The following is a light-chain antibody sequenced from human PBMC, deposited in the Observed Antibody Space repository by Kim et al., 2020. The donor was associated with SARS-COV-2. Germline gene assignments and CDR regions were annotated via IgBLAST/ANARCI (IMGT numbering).Light chain of an antibody. V-gene: IGLV3-9*01. CDR3: QVWDNSVV. Sequence: SYELTQPLSVSVALGQTARITCAGDNIGSQNVHWYQQRPGQAPVLVIYRDTNRPSGIPERFSGSNSENTATLTINRAQAEDEADYYCQVWDNSVVFGGGTKLTVL. CDR2: RDT. CDR1: NIGSQN. J-gene: IGLJ2*01.